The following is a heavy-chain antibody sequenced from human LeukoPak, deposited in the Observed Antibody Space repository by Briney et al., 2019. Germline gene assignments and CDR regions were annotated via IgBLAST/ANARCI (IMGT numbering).Heavy chain of an antibody. V-gene: IGHV3-20*04. J-gene: IGHJ4*02. CDR2: INWNGGST. CDR1: GFIFGDYA. CDR3: ASKAAAGVRFDY. Sequence: GGSLRLSCTASGFIFGDYAVSWVRQAPGKGLEWVSGINWNGGSTGYADSVKGRFTISRDNAKNSLYLQMNSLRAEDTALYYCASKAAAGVRFDYWGQGTLVTVSS. D-gene: IGHD6-13*01.